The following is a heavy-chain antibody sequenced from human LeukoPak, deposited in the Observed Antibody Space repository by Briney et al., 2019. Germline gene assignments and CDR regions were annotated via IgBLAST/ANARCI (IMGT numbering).Heavy chain of an antibody. D-gene: IGHD3-10*02. V-gene: IGHV4-59*01. Sequence: SETLSLTCTVSGGSISSYYWSWTRQPPGKGLEWIGYIDYSGSTNYNPSLKSRVTISVDTSKNQFSLKLSSVTAADTAVYYCARLSYVRGDRCLDHWGQGTLVTVSS. CDR1: GGSISSYY. CDR3: ARLSYVRGDRCLDH. CDR2: IDYSGST. J-gene: IGHJ4*02.